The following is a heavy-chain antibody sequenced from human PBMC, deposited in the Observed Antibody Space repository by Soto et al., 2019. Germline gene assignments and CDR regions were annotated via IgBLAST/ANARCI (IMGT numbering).Heavy chain of an antibody. V-gene: IGHV1-8*01. J-gene: IGHJ6*02. D-gene: IGHD6-13*01. CDR1: GYTFTGYD. CDR3: ARDSNPRWRMKVGIAAADYYYYYGMDV. Sequence: EASVKVSCKASGYTFTGYDINWVRQATGQGLEWMGWMNPNGGNTGYAQKFQGRVTMTRDTSMSTVYMELSSLRSEDTAVYYCARDSNPRWRMKVGIAAADYYYYYGMDVWGQGTTVTVSS. CDR2: MNPNGGNT.